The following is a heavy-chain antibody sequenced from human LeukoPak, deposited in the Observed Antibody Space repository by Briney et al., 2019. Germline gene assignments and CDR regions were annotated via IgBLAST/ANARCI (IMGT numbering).Heavy chain of an antibody. Sequence: GASVKVSCKASGYTFTGYYMHWVRQAPGQGLEWMGGIIPIFGTANYAQKFQGRVTITADESTSTAYMELSSLRSEDTAVYYCARSPYDILTGYHSWGQGTLVTVSS. CDR3: ARSPYDILTGYHS. CDR1: GYTFTGYY. J-gene: IGHJ4*02. CDR2: IIPIFGTA. V-gene: IGHV1-69*13. D-gene: IGHD3-9*01.